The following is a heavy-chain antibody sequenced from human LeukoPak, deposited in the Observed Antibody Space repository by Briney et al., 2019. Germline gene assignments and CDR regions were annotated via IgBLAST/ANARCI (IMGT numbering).Heavy chain of an antibody. CDR3: ARNDASGSYYNVAFDI. D-gene: IGHD3-10*01. Sequence: SETLSLTCTVSGGSISNYYWSWIRRPPGKGLEWIEYIFYSGYTNYNPSLKSRVTISVDTSKNQFSLKLSSVTAADTAVYYCARNDASGSYYNVAFDIWGQGTMVTVSS. CDR2: IFYSGYT. CDR1: GGSISNYY. J-gene: IGHJ3*02. V-gene: IGHV4-59*01.